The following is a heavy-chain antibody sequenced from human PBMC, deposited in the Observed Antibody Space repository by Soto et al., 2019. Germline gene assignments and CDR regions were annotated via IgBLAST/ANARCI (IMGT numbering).Heavy chain of an antibody. CDR2: IIPIFGTA. J-gene: IGHJ6*02. Sequence: ASVKVSCKASGGTFSSYAISWVRQAPGRGLEWMGGIIPIFGTANYAQKFQGRVTITADESTSTAYMELSSVRCEDTAVYYCSSYCSGGSCYSYYYGMDVWGQGTTVTVSS. V-gene: IGHV1-69*13. D-gene: IGHD2-15*01. CDR3: SSYCSGGSCYSYYYGMDV. CDR1: GGTFSSYA.